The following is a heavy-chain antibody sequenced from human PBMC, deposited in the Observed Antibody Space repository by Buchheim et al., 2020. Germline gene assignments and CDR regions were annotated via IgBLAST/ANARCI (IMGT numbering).Heavy chain of an antibody. CDR1: GYTFTSDY. Sequence: QVQLVQSGAEVKKPGASVKVSCTASGYTFTSDYMHWVRQAPGQGLEWMGIINPSGGSTSYAQKFQGRVTLPRDTSTSTVYMELSSLRSEDTAVYYCARGYYYDSRGYYLGYYFDYWGQGTL. V-gene: IGHV1-46*01. CDR3: ARGYYYDSRGYYLGYYFDY. D-gene: IGHD3-22*01. CDR2: INPSGGST. J-gene: IGHJ4*02.